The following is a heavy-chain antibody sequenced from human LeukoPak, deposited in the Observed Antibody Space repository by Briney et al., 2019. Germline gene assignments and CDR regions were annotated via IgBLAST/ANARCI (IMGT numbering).Heavy chain of an antibody. V-gene: IGHV1-46*01. J-gene: IGHJ4*02. CDR2: INPSGGST. Sequence: ASVKVSCKASGYTFTSYYMHWVRQAPGQGLEWMGIINPSGGSTSYAQKFQGRVTMTRDTSTSTVYMEPSSLRSEDTAVYYCATTTAQQLVTYYFDYWGQGTLVTVSS. CDR3: ATTTAQQLVTYYFDY. CDR1: GYTFTSYY. D-gene: IGHD6-13*01.